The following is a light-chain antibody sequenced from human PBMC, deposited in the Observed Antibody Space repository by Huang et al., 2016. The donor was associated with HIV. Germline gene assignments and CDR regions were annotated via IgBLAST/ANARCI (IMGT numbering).Light chain of an antibody. CDR2: LIS. Sequence: DVVMTQFPLSLPVTLGPPASIFCTSSQSLVSNDGDIFLNWCQQSPGQAPRRLISLISKRDSGVPDRFSGSGAGTLFALRINRVEAEDVAIYYCMQGTHWPGTFGQGTNLEI. V-gene: IGKV2-30*01. CDR1: QSLVSNDGDIF. J-gene: IGKJ1*01. CDR3: MQGTHWPGT.